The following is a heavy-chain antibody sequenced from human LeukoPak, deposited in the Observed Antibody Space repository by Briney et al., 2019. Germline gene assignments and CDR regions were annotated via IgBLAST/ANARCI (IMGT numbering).Heavy chain of an antibody. V-gene: IGHV3-30*03. CDR3: ARGCSSTSCSGTFDY. CDR2: ISYDGSKM. J-gene: IGHJ4*02. CDR1: GFTFSSYG. D-gene: IGHD2-2*01. Sequence: GGSLRLSCAASGFTFSSYGMHWVRQAPGKGLEWVAVISYDGSKMYYADSMKGRFTISRDKSKNTLFLQMNSLRAEDTAVYYCARGCSSTSCSGTFDYWGQGTLVTVSS.